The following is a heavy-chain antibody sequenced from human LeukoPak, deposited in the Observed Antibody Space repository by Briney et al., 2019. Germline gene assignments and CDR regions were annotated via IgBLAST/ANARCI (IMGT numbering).Heavy chain of an antibody. V-gene: IGHV4-34*01. J-gene: IGHJ6*03. Sequence: SETLSLTCAVYGGSFSGYYWSWIRQPPGKGLEWIGSIYYSGSTYYNPSLKSRVTISVDTSKNQFSLKLSSVTAADTAVYYCARRNIVATIGGYYYYMDVWGKGTTVTVSS. CDR2: IYYSGST. D-gene: IGHD5-12*01. CDR3: ARRNIVATIGGYYYYMDV. CDR1: GGSFSGYY.